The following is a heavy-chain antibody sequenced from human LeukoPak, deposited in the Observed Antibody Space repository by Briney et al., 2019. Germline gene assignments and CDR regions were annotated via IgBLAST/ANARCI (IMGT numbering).Heavy chain of an antibody. CDR1: GGSISSNSYS. D-gene: IGHD3-9*01. J-gene: IGHJ4*02. CDR2: IYYSGST. Sequence: SETLSLTCTVSGGSISSNSYSWSWIRQSPGKGLEWIGYIYYSGSTNYNPSLKSRVTISVDTSKNQFSLKLSSVTAADTAVYYCARHVWLQPFDYWGQGTLVTVSS. CDR3: ARHVWLQPFDY. V-gene: IGHV4-61*05.